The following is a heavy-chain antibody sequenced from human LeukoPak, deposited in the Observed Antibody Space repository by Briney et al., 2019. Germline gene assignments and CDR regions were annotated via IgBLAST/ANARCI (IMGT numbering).Heavy chain of an antibody. CDR1: GFTFDDYA. D-gene: IGHD2-2*01. CDR2: ISWNSGSI. J-gene: IGHJ4*02. V-gene: IGHV3-9*01. Sequence: GGSLRLSCAASGFTFDDYAMHWVRQAPGKGLEWVSGISWNSGSIGYADSVKGRFTISRDNAKNSLYLQMNSLRAEDTAVYYCARVKDIVVVPAARSNGVFGYWGQGTLVTVSS. CDR3: ARVKDIVVVPAARSNGVFGY.